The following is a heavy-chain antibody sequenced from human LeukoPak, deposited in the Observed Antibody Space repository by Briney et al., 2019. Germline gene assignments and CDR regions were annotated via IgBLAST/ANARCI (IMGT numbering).Heavy chain of an antibody. Sequence: PGGSLRLSCAASGLAFSSSAMNWVRQTPGKGLEWLSYSSAGSSDVYYADSVKGRFTISRDNAKSSLYLQMNSLTAEDTAIYFCARGRDHAFDIWGQGTRVTASS. CDR1: GLAFSSSA. CDR2: SSAGSSDV. J-gene: IGHJ3*02. CDR3: ARGRDHAFDI. V-gene: IGHV3-48*01.